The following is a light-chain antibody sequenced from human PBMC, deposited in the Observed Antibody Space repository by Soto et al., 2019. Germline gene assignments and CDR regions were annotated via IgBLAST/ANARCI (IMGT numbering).Light chain of an antibody. CDR1: QTISSW. Sequence: DIQMTQSPSALSGSVGDRVTITCRASQTISSWLAWYQQIPGKAPKLLIYDASTLERGVPSRFSGTGSGTEFTLTISSLQPDDFATDYCQQYHRASITFGQGTRLE. CDR3: QQYHRASIT. J-gene: IGKJ5*01. CDR2: DAS. V-gene: IGKV1-5*01.